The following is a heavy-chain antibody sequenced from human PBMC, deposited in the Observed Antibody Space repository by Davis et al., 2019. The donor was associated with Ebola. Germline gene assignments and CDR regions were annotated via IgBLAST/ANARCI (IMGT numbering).Heavy chain of an antibody. Sequence: GESLKISCAASGFTFSGHWMGWVRQAPGKGLEWVAVISYDGSNKYYADSVKGRFTISRDNSKNTLYLQMNSLRAEDTAVYYCARDGNVPPEDYYYGMDVWGKGTTVTVSS. J-gene: IGHJ6*04. CDR3: ARDGNVPPEDYYYGMDV. CDR1: GFTFSGHW. V-gene: IGHV3-30-3*01. D-gene: IGHD1-1*01. CDR2: ISYDGSNK.